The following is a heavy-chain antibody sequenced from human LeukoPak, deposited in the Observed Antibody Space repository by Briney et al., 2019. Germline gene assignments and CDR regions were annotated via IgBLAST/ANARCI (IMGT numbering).Heavy chain of an antibody. CDR3: ARVGYDFWAHWFDP. J-gene: IGHJ5*02. CDR2: IKQDGSEK. Sequence: PGGSLRLSCAASGFTFSSYWMSWVRQAPGKGLEWAANIKQDGSEKYYVDSVKGRFTISRDNAKNSLYLQMNSLRAEDTAVYYCARVGYDFWAHWFDPWGQGTLVTVSS. D-gene: IGHD3-3*01. V-gene: IGHV3-7*01. CDR1: GFTFSSYW.